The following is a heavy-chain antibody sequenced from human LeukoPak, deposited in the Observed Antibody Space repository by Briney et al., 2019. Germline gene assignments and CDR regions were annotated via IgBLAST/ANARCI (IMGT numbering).Heavy chain of an antibody. Sequence: AGGSLRLSCAASGFTFSSYAMSWVRQAPGKGLEWVSTISGTDGSTFYADSVKGRFTISRDNSKNTLYLRMNSLRPEDTAVYYCAKSTRNNGWHFDYWGQGILVTVSS. CDR3: AKSTRNNGWHFDY. CDR1: GFTFSSYA. J-gene: IGHJ4*02. CDR2: ISGTDGST. V-gene: IGHV3-23*01. D-gene: IGHD1/OR15-1a*01.